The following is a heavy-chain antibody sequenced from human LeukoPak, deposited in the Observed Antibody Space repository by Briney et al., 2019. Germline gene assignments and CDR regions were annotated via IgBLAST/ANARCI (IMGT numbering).Heavy chain of an antibody. CDR2: INGDGSTT. D-gene: IGHD2/OR15-2a*01. Sequence: GGSLRLSCAASGFTFSTYWMHWVRQAPGTGLVWVSRINGDGSTTTYADSVKGRFTISRDNAKSTLYLQVNSLRVEDAAVYYCARVVLSGAYQIDLWGQGTPVTVSS. J-gene: IGHJ5*02. CDR1: GFTFSTYW. V-gene: IGHV3-74*01. CDR3: ARVVLSGAYQIDL.